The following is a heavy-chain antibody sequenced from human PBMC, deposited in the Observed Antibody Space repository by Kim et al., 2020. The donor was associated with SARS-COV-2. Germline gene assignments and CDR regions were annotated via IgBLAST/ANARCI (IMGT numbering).Heavy chain of an antibody. J-gene: IGHJ6*02. Sequence: TTYAPSVKGRFIVSRENSKNSLYLQMNSLKPEDTAVYYCARDTAAAMDVWGQGTTVTVSS. V-gene: IGHV3-72*01. CDR2: T. CDR3: ARDTAAAMDV. D-gene: IGHD6-25*01.